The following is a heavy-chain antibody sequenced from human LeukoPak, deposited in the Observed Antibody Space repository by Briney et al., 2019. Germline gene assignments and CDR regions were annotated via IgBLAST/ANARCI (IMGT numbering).Heavy chain of an antibody. J-gene: IGHJ4*02. CDR2: IYYSGGT. Sequence: SETLSLTCTVSGGSISSYYWSWIRQPPGKGLEWIGYIYYSGGTNYNPSLKSRVTISVDTSKNQFSLTLSSVTAADTAVYYCARHPVYYYDSSGYYSYFDYWGQGTLVTVSS. CDR3: ARHPVYYYDSSGYYSYFDY. D-gene: IGHD3-22*01. V-gene: IGHV4-59*08. CDR1: GGSISSYY.